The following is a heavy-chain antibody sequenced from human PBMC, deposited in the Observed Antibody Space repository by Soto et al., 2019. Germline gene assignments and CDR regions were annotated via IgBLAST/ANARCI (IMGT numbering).Heavy chain of an antibody. CDR3: ARGGQCSDGDCLYYFDS. V-gene: IGHV1-8*01. Sequence: QVQLVQSGAEVKKPGASVKVSCKTSGDTFTSYDINWVRQATGQGLEWMGRMNPFTGNTDYARKFQGRVTMTRNTSISTAYMELSSLRVEDTAVYYCARGGQCSDGDCLYYFDSWGQGTLVTVSS. D-gene: IGHD2-21*02. J-gene: IGHJ4*02. CDR2: MNPFTGNT. CDR1: GDTFTSYD.